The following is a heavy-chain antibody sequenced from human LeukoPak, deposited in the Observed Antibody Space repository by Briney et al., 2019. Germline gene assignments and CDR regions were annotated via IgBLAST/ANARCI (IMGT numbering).Heavy chain of an antibody. Sequence: GGSLRLSCAASGFTYSSYSMNWVRQASGKGLEWVSSISSSSSYIYYADSVKGRFTISRDNAKNSLYLQMNSLRAEDTAVYYCARGSYDSSGYAAGFDYWGQGTLVTVSS. J-gene: IGHJ4*02. CDR1: GFTYSSYS. CDR2: ISSSSSYI. V-gene: IGHV3-21*01. D-gene: IGHD3-22*01. CDR3: ARGSYDSSGYAAGFDY.